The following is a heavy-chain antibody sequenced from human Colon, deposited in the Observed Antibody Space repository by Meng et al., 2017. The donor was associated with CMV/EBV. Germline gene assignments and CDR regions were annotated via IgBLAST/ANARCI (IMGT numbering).Heavy chain of an antibody. CDR1: EITFINYQ. CDR3: AGDLGNWNDVTQDYYFGMDV. CDR2: ISATSSTI. J-gene: IGHJ6*02. D-gene: IGHD1-20*01. Sequence: GGSLRLSCEASEITFINYQMNWVRLAPGKGLEWVSSISATSSTIYYADSVKGRFTISRDNARNSLFLQMNSLRAEDTAIYYCAGDLGNWNDVTQDYYFGMDVWGRGTTVTSP. V-gene: IGHV3-48*03.